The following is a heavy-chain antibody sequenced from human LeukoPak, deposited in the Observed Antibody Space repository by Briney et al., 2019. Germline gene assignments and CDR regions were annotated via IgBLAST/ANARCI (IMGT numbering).Heavy chain of an antibody. CDR3: ARSSYSSSSSV. J-gene: IGHJ3*01. CDR1: GFTFSGFW. V-gene: IGHV3-7*03. Sequence: GGSLRLSCAVSGFTFSGFWMSWSRQAPGTGLEWVASINSDGSEGYYADVVKGRFTISRDNAKNSLYLQINSLRAEDTAVYYCARSSYSSSSSVWGRGTMVTVSS. D-gene: IGHD6-6*01. CDR2: INSDGSEG.